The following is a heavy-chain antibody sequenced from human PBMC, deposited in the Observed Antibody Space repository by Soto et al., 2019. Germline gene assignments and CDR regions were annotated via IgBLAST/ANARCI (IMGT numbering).Heavy chain of an antibody. Sequence: QPGGSLRLSCAASGFTFTNYGMHWVRQAPGKGLEWVAAVSFDGNSQYYVDSVKGRFTISRDNSKNTLYLQMNSLKAEDTAVYYCAKDQGYTGYEYFDYWGQGTLVTVSS. J-gene: IGHJ4*02. CDR2: VSFDGNSQ. CDR3: AKDQGYTGYEYFDY. D-gene: IGHD5-12*01. V-gene: IGHV3-30*18. CDR1: GFTFTNYG.